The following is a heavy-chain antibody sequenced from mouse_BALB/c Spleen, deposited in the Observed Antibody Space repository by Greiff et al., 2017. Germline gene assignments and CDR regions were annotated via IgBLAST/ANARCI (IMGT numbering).Heavy chain of an antibody. V-gene: IGHV3-2*02. Sequence: EVKLEESGPGLVKPSQSLSLTCTVTGYSITSDYAWNWIRQFPGNKLEWMGYISYSGSTSYNPSLKSRISITRDTSKNQFFLQLNSVTTEDTATYYCARSRRYDGNSLFDYWGQGTTLTVSS. CDR2: ISYSGST. D-gene: IGHD2-14*01. CDR1: GYSITSDYA. J-gene: IGHJ2*01. CDR3: ARSRRYDGNSLFDY.